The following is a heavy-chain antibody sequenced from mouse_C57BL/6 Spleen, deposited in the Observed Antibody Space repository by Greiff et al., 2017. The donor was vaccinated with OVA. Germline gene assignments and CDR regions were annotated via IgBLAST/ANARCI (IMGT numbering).Heavy chain of an antibody. Sequence: EVHLVESGGGLVQPKGSLKLSCAASGFSFNTYAMNWVRQAPGKGLEWVARIRSKSNNYATYYADSVKDRFTISRDDSESMLYLQTNNLKTEDTAMYYCVRQGGYGNYFDYWGQGTTRTVSS. CDR1: GFSFNTYA. CDR2: IRSKSNNYAT. D-gene: IGHD2-1*01. J-gene: IGHJ2*01. CDR3: VRQGGYGNYFDY. V-gene: IGHV10-1*01.